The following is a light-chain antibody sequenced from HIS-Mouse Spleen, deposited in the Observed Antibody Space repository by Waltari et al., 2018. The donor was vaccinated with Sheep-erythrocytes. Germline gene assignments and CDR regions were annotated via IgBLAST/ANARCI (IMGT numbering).Light chain of an antibody. J-gene: IGLJ2*01. Sequence: SYELTQPPSVSVSPGQTASITCSGDKLGDKYACWYQQKPGQSPVLVIYQDSKRPSGIAERFSGSNSGKTATLTISGTQAMDEADYYCQAWDSSTAVFGGGTKLTVL. CDR1: KLGDKY. V-gene: IGLV3-1*01. CDR3: QAWDSSTAV. CDR2: QDS.